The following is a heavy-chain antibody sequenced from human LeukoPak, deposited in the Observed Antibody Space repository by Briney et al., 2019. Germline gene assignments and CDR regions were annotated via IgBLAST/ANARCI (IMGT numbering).Heavy chain of an antibody. V-gene: IGHV3-21*01. Sequence: GGSLRLSCTASGFTFSSYSLNWVRQAPGKGLEWVSSVSTGSNYIYYADSVKGRFTISRDNDKNSLYLQMNSLRAEDTAVYYCARDRQDIVVVPAAMGYYYYYMDVWGKGTTVTVSS. CDR1: GFTFSSYS. CDR3: ARDRQDIVVVPAAMGYYYYYMDV. J-gene: IGHJ6*03. D-gene: IGHD2-2*01. CDR2: VSTGSNYI.